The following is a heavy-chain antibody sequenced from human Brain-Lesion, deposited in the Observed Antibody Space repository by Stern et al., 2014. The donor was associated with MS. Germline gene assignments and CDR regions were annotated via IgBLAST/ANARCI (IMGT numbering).Heavy chain of an antibody. CDR1: GFTFDDYA. J-gene: IGHJ4*02. CDR2: ISWNSGTI. Sequence: VQLVESGGDLVQPGRSLRLSCAAFGFTFDDYAMHWVRLAPGKGLVWVAGISWNSGTIGYADSVKGRFTTSRDNAYSSLYLQMNSLRPEDTALYYCARDITGSSAYFAYWGQGTLVTVSS. CDR3: ARDITGSSAYFAY. D-gene: IGHD1-14*01. V-gene: IGHV3-9*01.